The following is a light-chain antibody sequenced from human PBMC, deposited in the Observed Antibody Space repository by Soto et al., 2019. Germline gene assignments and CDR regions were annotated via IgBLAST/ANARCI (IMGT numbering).Light chain of an antibody. CDR2: DAS. Sequence: DIQKTQSPSTLSASVGDRVTITCRASQSISSWLAWYQQKPGKAPKVLIYDASTLESGVPSRFSGGGSGTEFTLTITSLQPDDFATYYCQEYTTYSRTFGQGTKVEVK. V-gene: IGKV1-5*01. CDR3: QEYTTYSRT. J-gene: IGKJ1*01. CDR1: QSISSW.